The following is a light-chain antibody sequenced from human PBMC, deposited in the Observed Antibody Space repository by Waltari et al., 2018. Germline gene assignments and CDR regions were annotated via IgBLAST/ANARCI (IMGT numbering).Light chain of an antibody. CDR1: QSIVNW. J-gene: IGKJ4*01. Sequence: IQITQSPSSVSASVVERVTITCRASQSIVNWLAWDQQRPGKAPKLLIYGASNLQGGVPSRFSSSGSGTDFTLTSNNLQPEDVTSCCCHQAFVDVSFAGRTRVEIK. CDR3: HQAFVDVS. V-gene: IGKV1-12*01. CDR2: GAS.